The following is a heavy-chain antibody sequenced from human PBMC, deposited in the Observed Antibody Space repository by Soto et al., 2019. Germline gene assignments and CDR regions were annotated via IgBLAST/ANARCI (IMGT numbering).Heavy chain of an antibody. CDR3: AAGPTIFGVVTASDY. J-gene: IGHJ4*02. CDR2: IVVGSGNT. Sequence: SARQAHKKRLEWIGWIVVGSGNTNYAQKSQERVTITRDMSTSTAYMELSSLRSEDTAVYYCAAGPTIFGVVTASDYWGQGTLVTVSS. D-gene: IGHD3-3*01. V-gene: IGHV1-58*01.